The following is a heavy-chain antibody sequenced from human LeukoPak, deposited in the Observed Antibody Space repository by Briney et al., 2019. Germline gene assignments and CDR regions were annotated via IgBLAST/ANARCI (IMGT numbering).Heavy chain of an antibody. V-gene: IGHV3-23*01. CDR2: ISGSGGNT. CDR1: GFTFSSYT. CDR3: AKLPAGRWLFFDY. D-gene: IGHD3-9*01. J-gene: IGHJ4*02. Sequence: GGSLRLSCAASGFTFSSYTMSWVRQAPGKGLEWVSAISGSGGNTYYADSVKGRFTISRDNSKNTLYLQMNSLRAEDRAVYYCAKLPAGRWLFFDYWGQETLVTVSS.